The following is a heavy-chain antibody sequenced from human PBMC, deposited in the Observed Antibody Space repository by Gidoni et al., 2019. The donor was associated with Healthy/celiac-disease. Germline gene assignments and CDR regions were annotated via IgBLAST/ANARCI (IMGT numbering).Heavy chain of an antibody. V-gene: IGHV4-39*01. Sequence: QLQLQESGPGLVKPSETLSLTCTVSGGSISSSSYYWGWIRQPPGKGLEWIGSIYYSGSTYYNPSLKSRVTISVDTSKNQFSLKLSSVTAADTAVYYCARHVKLAYSSSSDAFDIWGQGTMVTVSS. D-gene: IGHD6-6*01. CDR2: IYYSGST. CDR1: GGSISSSSYY. CDR3: ARHVKLAYSSSSDAFDI. J-gene: IGHJ3*02.